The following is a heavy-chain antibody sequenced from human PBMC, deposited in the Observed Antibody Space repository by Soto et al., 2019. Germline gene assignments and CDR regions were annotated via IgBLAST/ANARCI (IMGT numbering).Heavy chain of an antibody. CDR1: GFTFSSYS. CDR3: ARDREYYYDSSGYYSGGGFDS. J-gene: IGHJ4*02. Sequence: PGGSLRLSCAASGFTFSSYSMNWVRQAPGKGLEWVSYISSSSSTIYYADSVKGRFTISRDNAKNSLYLQMNSLRDEDTAVYYCARDREYYYDSSGYYSGGGFDSWGQGTLVTVSS. D-gene: IGHD3-22*01. V-gene: IGHV3-48*02. CDR2: ISSSSSTI.